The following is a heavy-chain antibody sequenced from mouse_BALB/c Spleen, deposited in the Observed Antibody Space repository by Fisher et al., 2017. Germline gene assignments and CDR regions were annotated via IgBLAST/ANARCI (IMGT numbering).Heavy chain of an antibody. D-gene: IGHD2-1*01. Sequence: RFTISRDNPKNTLFLQMTSLRSEDTAMYYCARWGGNYEDAMDYWGQGTSVTVSS. V-gene: IGHV5-17*02. CDR3: ARWGGNYEDAMDY. J-gene: IGHJ4*01.